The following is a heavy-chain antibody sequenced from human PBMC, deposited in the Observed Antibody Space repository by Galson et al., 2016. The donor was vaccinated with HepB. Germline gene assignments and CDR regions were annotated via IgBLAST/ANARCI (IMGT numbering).Heavy chain of an antibody. J-gene: IGHJ4*02. CDR3: ARVRNYYDSSGYKHYFDY. CDR2: IYYSGST. V-gene: IGHV4-59*01. CDR1: GGSISSCY. D-gene: IGHD3-22*01. Sequence: ETLSLTCTVSGGSISSCYWSWIRQPPGKGLEWIGYIYYSGSTNYNPSLKSRVTISVDTSKNQFSLKLSSVTAADTAVYYCARVRNYYDSSGYKHYFDYWGQGTLVTVSS.